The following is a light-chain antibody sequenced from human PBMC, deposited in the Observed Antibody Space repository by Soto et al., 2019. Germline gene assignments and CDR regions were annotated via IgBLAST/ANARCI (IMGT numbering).Light chain of an antibody. J-gene: IGLJ2*01. Sequence: QSVLTQPPSASGTPGQKVFISCSGSSSNIGGTNYAYWYQQLPGAAPKLLMHSNNLRPSGVPERLSGSKFGTAASLAISGLRSEDEAVYYCAAWDDRLGAVIFGGGTKLTVL. V-gene: IGLV1-47*02. CDR3: AAWDDRLGAVI. CDR1: SSNIGGTNY. CDR2: SNN.